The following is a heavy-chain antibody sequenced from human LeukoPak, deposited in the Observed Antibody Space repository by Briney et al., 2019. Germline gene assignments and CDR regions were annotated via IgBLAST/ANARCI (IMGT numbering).Heavy chain of an antibody. Sequence: SETLSLTCTVSGGSISSSSYYWGWLRQPPGKGLEWIGSIYYSGSTYYNPSLKSRVTISVDTSKNQFSLKLSSVTAADTAVYYCARQIVVITGPFDYWGQGTLVTVSS. J-gene: IGHJ4*02. D-gene: IGHD3-22*01. CDR1: GGSISSSSYY. CDR3: ARQIVVITGPFDY. V-gene: IGHV4-39*01. CDR2: IYYSGST.